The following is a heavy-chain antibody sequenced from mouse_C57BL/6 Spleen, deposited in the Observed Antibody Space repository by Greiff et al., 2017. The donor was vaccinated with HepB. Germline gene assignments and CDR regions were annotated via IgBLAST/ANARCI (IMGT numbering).Heavy chain of an antibody. CDR2: IYPGDGDT. V-gene: IGHV1-80*01. CDR3: ARSKLTGNWYFDV. Sequence: VKLMESGAELVKPGASVKISCKASGYAFSSYWMNWVKQRPGKGLEWIGQIYPGDGDTNYNGKFKGKATLTADKSSSTAYMQLSSLTSEDSAVYFCARSKLTGNWYFDVWGTGTTVTVSS. CDR1: GYAFSSYW. D-gene: IGHD4-1*01. J-gene: IGHJ1*03.